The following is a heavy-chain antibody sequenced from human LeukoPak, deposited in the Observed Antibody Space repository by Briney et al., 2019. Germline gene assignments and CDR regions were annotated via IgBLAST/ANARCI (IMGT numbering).Heavy chain of an antibody. CDR1: GGTFSSYA. CDR2: IIPIFGTA. V-gene: IGHV1-69*13. D-gene: IGHD2-2*01. CDR3: ASPSSTGQPHYYYYMDV. J-gene: IGHJ6*03. Sequence: GASVKVSCKASGGTFSSYAISWVRQAPGQGLEWMGGIIPIFGTANYAQKFQGRVTITADESTSTAYMELSSLRSEDTAVYYCASPSSTGQPHYYYYMDVWGKGTTVTVSS.